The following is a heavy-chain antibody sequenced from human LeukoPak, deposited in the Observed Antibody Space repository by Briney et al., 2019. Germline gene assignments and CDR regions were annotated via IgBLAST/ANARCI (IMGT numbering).Heavy chain of an antibody. V-gene: IGHV3-30*01. Sequence: GGSLRLSCAASGYAFSTYSMHWVRQAPGKGLEWLALISSDGSNENFADSVKGRFTVSRDNSKNTLYLQMNSLRSEDTAIYYCAGDPNRSYFDHWGQGTLVTVSS. J-gene: IGHJ4*02. CDR1: GYAFSTYS. D-gene: IGHD1-14*01. CDR3: AGDPNRSYFDH. CDR2: ISSDGSNE.